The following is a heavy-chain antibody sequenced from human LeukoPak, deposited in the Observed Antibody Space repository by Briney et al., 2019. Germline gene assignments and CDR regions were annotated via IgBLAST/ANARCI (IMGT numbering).Heavy chain of an antibody. V-gene: IGHV1-2*02. CDR2: INPNSGGT. CDR1: GYTFTSYG. CDR3: ARDSRLLWFGELFRCFDY. D-gene: IGHD3-10*01. Sequence: ASVKVSCKASGYTFTSYGISWMRQAPGQGLEWMGWINPNSGGTNYAQKFQGRVTMTRDTSISTAYMELSRLRSDDTAVYYCARDSRLLWFGELFRCFDYWGQGTLVTVSS. J-gene: IGHJ4*02.